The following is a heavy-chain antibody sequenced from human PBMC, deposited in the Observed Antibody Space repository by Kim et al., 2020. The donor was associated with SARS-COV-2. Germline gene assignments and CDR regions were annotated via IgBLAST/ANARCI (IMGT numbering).Heavy chain of an antibody. D-gene: IGHD4-17*01. CDR3: ARGRDYGDYVLDY. CDR2: INHSGST. V-gene: IGHV4-34*01. J-gene: IGHJ4*02. Sequence: SETLSLTCAVYGGSFSGYYWSWIRQPPGKGLEWIGEINHSGSTNYNPSLKSRVTISVDTSKNQFSLKLSSVTAADTAVYYCARGRDYGDYVLDYWGQGTLVTVSS. CDR1: GGSFSGYY.